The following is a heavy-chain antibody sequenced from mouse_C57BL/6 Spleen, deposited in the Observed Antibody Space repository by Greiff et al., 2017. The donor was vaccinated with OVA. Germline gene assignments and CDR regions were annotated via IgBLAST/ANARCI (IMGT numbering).Heavy chain of an antibody. D-gene: IGHD4-1*01. CDR2: IDPSDSYT. CDR1: GYTFTSYW. Sequence: QVQLQQPGAELVKPGASVKMSCKASGYTFTSYWITWVKQRPGQGLEWIGEIDPSDSYTNYNQKFKGKSTLTVDKSSSTAYMQLSSLTSEDSAVYYCARGGTGTPNFDYWGQGTTLTVSS. V-gene: IGHV1-69*01. CDR3: ARGGTGTPNFDY. J-gene: IGHJ2*01.